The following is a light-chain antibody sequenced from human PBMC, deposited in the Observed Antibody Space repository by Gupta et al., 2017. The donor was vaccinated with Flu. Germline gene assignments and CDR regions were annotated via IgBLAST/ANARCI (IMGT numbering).Light chain of an antibody. J-gene: IGLJ3*02. V-gene: IGLV2-14*01. CDR2: AVK. CDR1: SSDVGGYDY. Sequence: QSALTQPASVSGSLGQSITISCTGTSSDVGGYDYVSWYQQHPGKAPKLIIYAVKRRPSGVSNRFSGSKSANTASLTISGLQAEDEADYYCNSYTTISTPAVFGGGTKLTVL. CDR3: NSYTTISTPAV.